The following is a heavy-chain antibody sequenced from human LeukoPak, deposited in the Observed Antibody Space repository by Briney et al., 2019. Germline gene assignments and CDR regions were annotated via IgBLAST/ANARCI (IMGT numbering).Heavy chain of an antibody. CDR1: GGSFSGYY. D-gene: IGHD3-22*01. V-gene: IGHV4-34*01. CDR3: ARGRRGYYDSSGCYPRSHFDY. Sequence: PSETLSLTCAVSGGSFSGYYWSWIRQPPGKGLEWIGEINHSGSTNYNPSLKSRVTISVDTSKNQFSLKLSSVTAADTAVYYCARGRRGYYDSSGCYPRSHFDYWGQGTLVTVSS. J-gene: IGHJ4*02. CDR2: INHSGST.